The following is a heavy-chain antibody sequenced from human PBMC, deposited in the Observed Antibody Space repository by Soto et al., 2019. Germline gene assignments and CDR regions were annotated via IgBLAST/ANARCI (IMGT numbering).Heavy chain of an antibody. V-gene: IGHV3-23*01. CDR2: ISGSGGST. J-gene: IGHJ4*02. CDR3: AKDYIVVVVAATPVVDY. Sequence: EVQLLESGGGLVQPGGSLRLYCAASGFTFSSYAMSWVRQAPGKGLESVSAISGSGGSTYYADSVKGRFTISRDNSKNTLYLQMNSLRAEGTAVYYCAKDYIVVVVAATPVVDYWGQGTLVTVSS. D-gene: IGHD2-15*01. CDR1: GFTFSSYA.